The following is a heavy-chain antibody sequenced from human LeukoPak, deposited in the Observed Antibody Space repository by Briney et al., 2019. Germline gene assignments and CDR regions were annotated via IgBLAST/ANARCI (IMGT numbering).Heavy chain of an antibody. Sequence: PGASLRLSCAASGFTFSTYAMTWVRQAPGKGLEWVSAISRSGDHTYYADSVKGRFTISRDNSKNTLYLQLNSLRAEDTAIYYCAKDHVTPCHHSTGYPGDYWGQGTLVTVSS. CDR1: GFTFSTYA. CDR3: AKDHVTPCHHSTGYPGDY. V-gene: IGHV3-23*01. D-gene: IGHD3-22*01. CDR2: ISRSGDHT. J-gene: IGHJ4*02.